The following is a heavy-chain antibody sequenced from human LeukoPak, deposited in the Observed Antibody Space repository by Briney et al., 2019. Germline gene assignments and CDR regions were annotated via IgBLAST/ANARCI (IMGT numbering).Heavy chain of an antibody. CDR2: IYYSGST. D-gene: IGHD1-1*01. V-gene: IGHV4-31*03. J-gene: IGHJ4*02. CDR3: ARYVRLERDPVVDY. CDR1: GGSISSGGYY. Sequence: SETLSLTCTVSGGSISSGGYYWSWIRQHPGKGLEWIGYIYYSGSTYYNPSLKSRVTISVDTSKNQFPLKLSSVTAADTAVYYCARYVRLERDPVVDYWGQGTLVTVSS.